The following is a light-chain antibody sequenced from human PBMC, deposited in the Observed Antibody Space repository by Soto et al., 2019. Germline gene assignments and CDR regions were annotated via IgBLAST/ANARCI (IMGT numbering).Light chain of an antibody. J-gene: IGLJ3*02. CDR3: QTWGTGIQV. Sequence: QPALTQSPSASASLGASVKLTCTLSSGHSSYVIAWHRQQPEKGPRFLMRLNNDGSHTKGDGIPDRFSGSSSGAERYLTISSLQSEDEADYYCQTWGTGIQVFGGGTKLTVL. CDR1: SGHSSYV. V-gene: IGLV4-69*01. CDR2: LNNDGSH.